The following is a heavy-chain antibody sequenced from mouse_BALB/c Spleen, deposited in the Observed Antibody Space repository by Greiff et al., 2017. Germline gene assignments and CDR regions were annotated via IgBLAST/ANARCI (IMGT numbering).Heavy chain of an antibody. J-gene: IGHJ4*01. V-gene: IGHV1-53*01. CDR2: IYPYNGGT. CDR3: ARGMGRNAMDY. Sequence: QVQLQQSGAELVKPGASVKLSCKASGYTFTSYYMYWVKQRPGQGLEWIGYIYPYNGGTGYNQKFKSKATLTVDNSSSTAYMELRSLTSEDSAVYYCARGMGRNAMDYWGQGTSVTVSS. CDR1: GYTFTSYY. D-gene: IGHD4-1*01.